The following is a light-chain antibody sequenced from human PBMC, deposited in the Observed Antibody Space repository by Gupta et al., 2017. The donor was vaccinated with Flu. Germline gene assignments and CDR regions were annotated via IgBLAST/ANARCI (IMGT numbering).Light chain of an antibody. V-gene: IGLV2-14*01. CDR1: SSDVGDYNY. Sequence: SALTQPASVSGSPGQSLTISCTGTSSDVGDYNYVSWYQQHPGKAPKLMIYEVRNRPSGVSTRFSGSKSGNTASLTISGLQSEDEADYYGSSYTSSNTLVFGGGTKLTVL. J-gene: IGLJ3*02. CDR2: EVR. CDR3: SSYTSSNTLV.